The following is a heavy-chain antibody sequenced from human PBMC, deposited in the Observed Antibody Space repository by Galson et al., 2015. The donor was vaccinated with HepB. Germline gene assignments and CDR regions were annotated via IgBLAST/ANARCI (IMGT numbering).Heavy chain of an antibody. V-gene: IGHV1-2*06. CDR1: GFMFTGYY. CDR2: INPDGGAT. CDR3: ARDSDMDV. J-gene: IGHJ6*03. Sequence: SVKVSCKASGFMFTGYYLHWVRQVPGQRLEWMGRINPDGGATDYAQRFQDRVTLTNDTSINTAYMELRSLRPDDTAVYFCARDSDMDVWGTGTTVIVSS.